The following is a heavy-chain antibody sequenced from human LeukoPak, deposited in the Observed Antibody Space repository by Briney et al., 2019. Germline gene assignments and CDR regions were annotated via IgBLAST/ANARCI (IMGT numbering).Heavy chain of an antibody. D-gene: IGHD2/OR15-2a*01. Sequence: SETLSLTCSVSGGSISSSHCYWGWIRQPPGKGLEWIGSIYYTGSTYYNPSLKSRVIISVDTSKNQFSLKLNSVTAADTAVYYCAKSPTLANFDYWGQGTLVTVSS. J-gene: IGHJ4*02. CDR1: GGSISSSHCY. CDR2: IYYTGST. V-gene: IGHV4-39*07. CDR3: AKSPTLANFDY.